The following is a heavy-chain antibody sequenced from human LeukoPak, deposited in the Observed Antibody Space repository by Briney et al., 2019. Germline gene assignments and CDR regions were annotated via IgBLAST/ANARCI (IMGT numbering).Heavy chain of an antibody. Sequence: GGSLRLSCAASAFTFSSYGMHWVRQAPGKGLEWVAVIWYDGSNKYYADSVKGRFTISRDNSKNTLFPQMNNLRVEDTAVYYCANHFACGSTTCPSFDYWGQGTLVTVSS. V-gene: IGHV3-33*06. CDR2: IWYDGSNK. CDR3: ANHFACGSTTCPSFDY. J-gene: IGHJ4*02. D-gene: IGHD2-2*01. CDR1: AFTFSSYG.